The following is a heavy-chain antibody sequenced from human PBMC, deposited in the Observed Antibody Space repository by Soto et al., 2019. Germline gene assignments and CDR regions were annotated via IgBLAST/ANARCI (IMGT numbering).Heavy chain of an antibody. CDR2: IKPDGSEK. CDR3: ARGHYGRDY. V-gene: IGHV3-7*01. D-gene: IGHD4-17*01. Sequence: EVHLVESGGGLVQPGGSLRLSCAAYEFTFSQHWMSWVRQALGKGLEWVADIKPDGSEKYYVDSVKGRFTISRDNAKNSVYLQMNSLRAEDTAVYYCARGHYGRDYWGQGTLVTVSS. CDR1: EFTFSQHW. J-gene: IGHJ4*02.